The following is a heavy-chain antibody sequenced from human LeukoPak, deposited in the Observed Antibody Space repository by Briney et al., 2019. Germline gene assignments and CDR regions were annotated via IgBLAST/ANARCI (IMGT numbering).Heavy chain of an antibody. CDR3: AREEAPVGGSSFDY. D-gene: IGHD1-26*01. J-gene: IGHJ4*02. V-gene: IGHV3-64*02. CDR1: GFTFSTDA. CDR2: ISSGGVNT. Sequence: GGSLRLSCAASGFTFSTDAMHWVRQAPGKGLEHVSSISSGGVNTYYADSVRGRFTISRDNSKNTLYLHMGSLRAEDTAVYYCAREEAPVGGSSFDYWGQGTLVTVSS.